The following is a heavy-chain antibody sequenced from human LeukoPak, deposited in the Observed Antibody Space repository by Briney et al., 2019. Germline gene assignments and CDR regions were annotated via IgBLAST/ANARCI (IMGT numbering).Heavy chain of an antibody. J-gene: IGHJ6*02. D-gene: IGHD4-4*01. CDR2: ISAYNGNT. CDR3: ARDYSNYNPTYYYGMDV. V-gene: IGHV1-18*01. CDR1: GYTFTSYD. Sequence: ASVKVSCKASGYTFTSYDISWVRQAPGQGLEWMGWISAYNGNTNYAQKLQGRVTMTTDTSTSTAYMELRSLRSDDTAVYYCARDYSNYNPTYYYGMDVWGQGTTVTVSS.